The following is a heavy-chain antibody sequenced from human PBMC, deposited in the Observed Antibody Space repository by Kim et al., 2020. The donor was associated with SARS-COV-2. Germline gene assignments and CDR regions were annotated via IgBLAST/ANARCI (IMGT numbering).Heavy chain of an antibody. CDR1: GFTFDDYA. Sequence: GGSLRLSCAASGFTFDDYAMHWVRQAPGKGLEWVSGINWDSGNIGYADSVKGRFTISRDNAKNSLYLQMSSLRREDTALYYCVKDLGWEPDTLDSWGQGTLVTVSS. J-gene: IGHJ4*02. CDR2: INWDSGNI. CDR3: VKDLGWEPDTLDS. D-gene: IGHD1-26*01. V-gene: IGHV3-9*01.